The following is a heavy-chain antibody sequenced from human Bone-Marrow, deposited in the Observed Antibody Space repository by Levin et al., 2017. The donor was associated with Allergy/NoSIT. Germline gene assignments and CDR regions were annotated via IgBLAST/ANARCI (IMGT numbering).Heavy chain of an antibody. CDR1: GFTFSSYS. CDR3: AKFSSSLKKAVGVAAFDI. V-gene: IGHV3-21*01. D-gene: IGHD6-19*01. Sequence: SGGSLRLSCAASGFTFSSYSMNWVRQAPGKGLEWVSSISSSSSYIYYADSVKGRFTISRDNAKNSLYLQMNSLRAEDTAVYYCAKFSSSLKKAVGVAAFDIWGQGTMVTVSS. CDR2: ISSSSSYI. J-gene: IGHJ3*02.